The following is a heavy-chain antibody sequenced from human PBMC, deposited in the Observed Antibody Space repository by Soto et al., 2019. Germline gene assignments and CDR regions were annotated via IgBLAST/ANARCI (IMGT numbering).Heavy chain of an antibody. CDR2: ISSRGDRT. V-gene: IGHV3-23*01. D-gene: IGHD5-18*01. Sequence: PGGSLRLSCAGSGFTFSRYAMNWVRQAPGKGLEWVSIISSRGDRTSYAESVKGRFTISRDDSKNTLFLHMNSLGAEDTAVYYCAKATGYSYGFQPNALDVWGQGTTVTVYS. J-gene: IGHJ6*02. CDR1: GFTFSRYA. CDR3: AKATGYSYGFQPNALDV.